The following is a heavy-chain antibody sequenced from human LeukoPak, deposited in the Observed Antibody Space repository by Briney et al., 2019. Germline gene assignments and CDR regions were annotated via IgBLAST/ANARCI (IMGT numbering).Heavy chain of an antibody. CDR3: ATRYDFWSGYNLYYFDH. D-gene: IGHD3-3*01. Sequence: ASVKVSCKVSGYTLTELSMHWVRQAPGKGLEWMGGFDPEDGETIYAQKFQGRVTMTEDTSTDTAYMELSSLRSEDTAVYYCATRYDFWSGYNLYYFDHWGQGTLVTVSS. CDR2: FDPEDGET. V-gene: IGHV1-24*01. J-gene: IGHJ4*02. CDR1: GYTLTELS.